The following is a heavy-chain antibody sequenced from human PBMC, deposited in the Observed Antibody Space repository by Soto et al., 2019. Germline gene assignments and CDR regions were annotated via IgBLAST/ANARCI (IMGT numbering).Heavy chain of an antibody. J-gene: IGHJ4*02. CDR3: ARGHPGGSGNIRGYFDY. V-gene: IGHV4-34*01. CDR2: INHSGST. Sequence: QVQLQQWGAGLLKPSETLSLTCAVYGGSFSGYYWSWIRQPPGKGLEWIGEINHSGSTNYNPSLKSRVTISVDTSKNQFSLKLSSATAADTAVYYCARGHPGGSGNIRGYFDYWGQGTLVTVSS. D-gene: IGHD2-15*01. CDR1: GGSFSGYY.